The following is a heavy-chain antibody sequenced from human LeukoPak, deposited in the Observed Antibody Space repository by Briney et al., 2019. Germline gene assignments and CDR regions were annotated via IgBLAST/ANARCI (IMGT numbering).Heavy chain of an antibody. CDR3: ARGRELVRLSTQHPPPYGMDV. Sequence: SGTLSLTCAVYGGSFSGYYWSWIRQPPGKGLEWIGEINHSGSTNYNPSLKSRVTISVDTSKNQFSLKLSSVTAADTAVYYCARGRELVRLSTQHPPPYGMDVWGQGTTVTVSS. D-gene: IGHD6-6*01. CDR1: GGSFSGYY. CDR2: INHSGST. V-gene: IGHV4-34*01. J-gene: IGHJ6*02.